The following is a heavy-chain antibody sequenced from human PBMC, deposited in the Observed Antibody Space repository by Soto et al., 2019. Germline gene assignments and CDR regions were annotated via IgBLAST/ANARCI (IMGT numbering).Heavy chain of an antibody. CDR3: AGQGFYGSGSPIFDY. CDR1: GGSISSGDYY. D-gene: IGHD3-10*01. Sequence: SETLSLTCTVSGGSISSGDYYWSWIRQPPGKGLEWIGYIYYSGSTYYNPSLKSRVTISVDTSKNQFSLKLSSVTAADTAVYYCAGQGFYGSGSPIFDYWGQGTLVTVAS. J-gene: IGHJ4*02. V-gene: IGHV4-30-4*01. CDR2: IYYSGST.